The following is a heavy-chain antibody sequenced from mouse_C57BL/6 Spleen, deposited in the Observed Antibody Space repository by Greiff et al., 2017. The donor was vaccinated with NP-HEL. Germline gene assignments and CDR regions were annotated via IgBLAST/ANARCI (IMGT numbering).Heavy chain of an antibody. J-gene: IGHJ4*01. CDR2: ISNGGGST. D-gene: IGHD1-1*01. Sequence: EVMLVESGGGLVQPGGSLKLSCAASGFTFSDYYMYWVRQTPEKRLEWVAYISNGGGSTYYPDTVKGRFPISRDNAKNTLYLQMSRLKSEDTAMYYCARHYYGSSYAMDYWGQGTSVTVSS. CDR3: ARHYYGSSYAMDY. V-gene: IGHV5-12*01. CDR1: GFTFSDYY.